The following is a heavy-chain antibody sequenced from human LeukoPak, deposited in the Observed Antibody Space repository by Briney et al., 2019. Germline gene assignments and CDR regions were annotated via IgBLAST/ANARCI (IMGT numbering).Heavy chain of an antibody. CDR1: GGSISSGDYY. CDR3: ARDSSSYDSRGPDAFDI. V-gene: IGHV4-30-4*01. D-gene: IGHD3-22*01. J-gene: IGHJ3*02. CDR2: IYYSGST. Sequence: SETLSLTCTVSGGSISSGDYYWSWIRQPQGKGLEWIGYIYYSGSTYYNPSLKSRVTTSVDTSKTQFSLKLSSVTAADTAVYYCARDSSSYDSRGPDAFDIWGKGKMVTVFS.